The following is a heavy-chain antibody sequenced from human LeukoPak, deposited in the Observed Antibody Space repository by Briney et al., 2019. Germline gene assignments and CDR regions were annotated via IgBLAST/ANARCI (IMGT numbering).Heavy chain of an antibody. D-gene: IGHD6-19*01. J-gene: IGHJ6*03. CDR2: MNPNSGNT. CDR1: GYTFTSYD. CDR3: ARDPSSGWSGYCYYYYMDV. Sequence: ASVKVSYKASGYTFTSYDINWVRQATGQGLEWMGWMNPNSGNTGYAQKFQGRVTMTRNTSISTAYMELSSLRSEDTAVYYCARDPSSGWSGYCYYYYMDVWGKGTTVTVSS. V-gene: IGHV1-8*01.